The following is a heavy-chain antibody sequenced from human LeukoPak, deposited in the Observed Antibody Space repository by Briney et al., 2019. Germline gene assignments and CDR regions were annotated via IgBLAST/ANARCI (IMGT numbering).Heavy chain of an antibody. CDR3: ARKTYGSGNYFLDY. J-gene: IGHJ4*02. V-gene: IGHV3-48*02. CDR2: ISSSSNAI. D-gene: IGHD3-10*01. CDR1: GFTFSSFT. Sequence: QPGGSLRLSCAASGFTFSSFTMSWVRQAPGKRLEWISYISSSSNAINYADSVKGRFTISRDNAKNSLYLQMDSLRDEDTAVYYCARKTYGSGNYFLDYWGQGTLVTVSS.